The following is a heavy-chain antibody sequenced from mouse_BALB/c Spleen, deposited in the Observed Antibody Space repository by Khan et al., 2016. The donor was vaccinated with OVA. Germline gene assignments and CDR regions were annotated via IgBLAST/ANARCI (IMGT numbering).Heavy chain of an antibody. Sequence: DLIKPGASVELSCRASGYTFTSYWINWIKQRPGQGLEWIGRIGPGSGSTSNNEKFTGKATLTVDKTSNTAYIQLSSLSSEDSAVYFCDSSNYYGRSLYAVDYWGQGTSVTVS. CDR2: IGPGSGST. V-gene: IGHV1S41*01. CDR3: DSSNYYGRSLYAVDY. D-gene: IGHD1-1*01. CDR1: GYTFTSYW. J-gene: IGHJ4*01.